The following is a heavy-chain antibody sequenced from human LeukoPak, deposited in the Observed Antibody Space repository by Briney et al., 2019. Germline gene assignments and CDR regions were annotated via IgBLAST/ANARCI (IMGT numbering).Heavy chain of an antibody. J-gene: IGHJ4*02. CDR1: GGSFSGYY. V-gene: IGHV4-59*01. D-gene: IGHD3-10*01. CDR3: AREANYYGSGSYFEGTFDY. Sequence: SETLSLTCAVYGGSFSGYYWSWIRQPPGKGLEWIGYIYYSGTTNYNPSLKSRVTISIDTSKNEFSLKLTSATAADTAVYYCAREANYYGSGSYFEGTFDYWGQGSLVTVSS. CDR2: IYYSGTT.